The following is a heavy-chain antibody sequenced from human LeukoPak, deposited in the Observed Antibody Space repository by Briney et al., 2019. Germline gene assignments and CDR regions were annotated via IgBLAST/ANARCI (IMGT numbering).Heavy chain of an antibody. D-gene: IGHD2-15*01. CDR2: ISSSSSTI. CDR1: GFTFSSYS. Sequence: GGSLRLSCAASGFTFSSYSMNWVRQAPGKGLEWVSYISSSSSTIYYADSVKGRFTISRDNAKNSLYLQMNSLRDEDTAVYYCARDTYCSGGSCYNDAFDIWGQGTMGTVSS. J-gene: IGHJ3*02. V-gene: IGHV3-48*02. CDR3: ARDTYCSGGSCYNDAFDI.